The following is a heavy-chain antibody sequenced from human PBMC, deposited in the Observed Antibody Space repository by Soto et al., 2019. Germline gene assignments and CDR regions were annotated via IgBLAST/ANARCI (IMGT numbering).Heavy chain of an antibody. Sequence: QITLKESGPPLVKPTQTLTLTCTFSGFSLSTSGVGVGWIRQPPGKALEWLALIYWDDDKRYSPSLKSRLTITKDTSKNQVVLTMTNMDPVDTATYYCAHSLIPNWGSRGPFDYWGQGTLVTVSS. CDR1: GFSLSTSGVG. V-gene: IGHV2-5*02. CDR2: IYWDDDK. J-gene: IGHJ4*02. CDR3: AHSLIPNWGSRGPFDY. D-gene: IGHD7-27*01.